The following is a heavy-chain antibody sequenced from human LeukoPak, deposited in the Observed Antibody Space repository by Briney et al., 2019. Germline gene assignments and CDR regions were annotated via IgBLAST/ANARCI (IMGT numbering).Heavy chain of an antibody. D-gene: IGHD2-21*02. CDR1: GFTFSRYW. J-gene: IGHJ4*02. V-gene: IGHV3-74*01. CDR2: VNSDGSDT. Sequence: GGSLRLSCAASGFTFSRYWMHWVRQAPGKGLVWVSRVNSDGSDTIYADSVKGRCTISRDNAKNTVFLQMNSLRVEDTAVYYCTTSLPHIVDVTASDGGNWGQGTLVTVSS. CDR3: TTSLPHIVDVTASDGGN.